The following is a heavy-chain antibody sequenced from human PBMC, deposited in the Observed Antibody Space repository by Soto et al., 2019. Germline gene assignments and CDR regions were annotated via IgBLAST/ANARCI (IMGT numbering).Heavy chain of an antibody. CDR3: ARLIAAAADRGNWFDP. D-gene: IGHD6-13*01. CDR2: IYYSGST. CDR1: GGSISSYY. Sequence: QVQLQESGPGLVKPSETLSLTCTVSGGSISSYYWSWIRQPPGMGLEWIGYIYYSGSTNYNPSLKSRVTISVDTSKNQFSLKLSSVTAADTAVYYCARLIAAAADRGNWFDPWGQGTLVTVSS. J-gene: IGHJ5*02. V-gene: IGHV4-59*01.